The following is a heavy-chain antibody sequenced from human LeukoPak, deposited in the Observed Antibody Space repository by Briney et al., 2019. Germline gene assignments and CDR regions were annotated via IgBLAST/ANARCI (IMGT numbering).Heavy chain of an antibody. CDR2: ISGSGGST. V-gene: IGHV3-23*01. CDR3: AKDAIIAAAGTAEY. D-gene: IGHD6-13*01. CDR1: GFTVSSNY. Sequence: PGGSLRLSCAASGFTVSSNYMSWVRQAPGKGLEWVSAISGSGGSTYYADSVKGRFTISRDNSKNTLYLQMNSLRAEDTAVYYCAKDAIIAAAGTAEYWGQGTLVTVSS. J-gene: IGHJ4*02.